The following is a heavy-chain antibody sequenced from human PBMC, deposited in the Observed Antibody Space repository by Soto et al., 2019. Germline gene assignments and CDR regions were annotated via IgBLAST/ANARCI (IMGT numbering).Heavy chain of an antibody. Sequence: EVQLLESGGGLVQPGGSLRLSCAASGFTFSSYAMSWVRQAPGKGLEWVSAISGSGGSTYYADSVKGRFTTSRDNSKNAQYLQMNSLGAEDTGVYYCAKDGRQGVPPFGYWGQGTLVTVSS. CDR1: GFTFSSYA. V-gene: IGHV3-23*01. CDR3: AKDGRQGVPPFGY. D-gene: IGHD3-16*01. CDR2: ISGSGGST. J-gene: IGHJ4*02.